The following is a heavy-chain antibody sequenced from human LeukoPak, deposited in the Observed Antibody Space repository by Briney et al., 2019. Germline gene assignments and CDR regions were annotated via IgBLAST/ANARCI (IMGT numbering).Heavy chain of an antibody. CDR2: IYPGDSDT. Sequence: GSLKISCKGSGYSFTSYWIGWVRQVPGKGLEWMGIIYPGDSDTRYSPSFQGQVTISADKSISTAYLQWSSLKASDTAMYYCARHRQRYFDWLEWGQGTLVTVSS. V-gene: IGHV5-51*01. J-gene: IGHJ4*02. CDR1: GYSFTSYW. CDR3: ARHRQRYFDWLE. D-gene: IGHD3-9*01.